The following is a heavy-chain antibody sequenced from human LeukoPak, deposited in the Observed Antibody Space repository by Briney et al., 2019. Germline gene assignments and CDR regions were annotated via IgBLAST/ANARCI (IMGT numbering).Heavy chain of an antibody. CDR3: ARLDDSSSYNYEGFDY. CDR1: GFTFSGSA. D-gene: IGHD3-22*01. CDR2: IKSKANNYAT. V-gene: IGHV3-73*01. J-gene: IGHJ4*02. Sequence: GGSLRLSCAASGFTFSGSAIHWVRQASGKGLEWVGRIKSKANNYATAYAASVEGRFTVSRDDSKNTAYLQMNSLKTEDTAVYYCARLDDSSSYNYEGFDYWGQGTLVTVSS.